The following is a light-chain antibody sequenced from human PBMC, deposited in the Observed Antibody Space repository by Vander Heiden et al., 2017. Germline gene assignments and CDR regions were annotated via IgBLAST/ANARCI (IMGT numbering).Light chain of an antibody. J-gene: IGLJ3*02. Sequence: SALTQPASVSGPHGQSITTSFTGSSSDVGSYHLVSWYQHHPGKAPQLIIYEVSKRPSGISHRFSGSKSGNTASLTVSGLQAEDEADYYCCSYAGTTTVVVFGGGTKLTVL. CDR1: SSDVGSYHL. CDR2: EVS. V-gene: IGLV2-23*02. CDR3: CSYAGTTTVVV.